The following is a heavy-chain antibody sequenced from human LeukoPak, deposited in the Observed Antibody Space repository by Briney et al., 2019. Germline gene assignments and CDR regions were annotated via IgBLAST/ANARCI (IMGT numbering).Heavy chain of an antibody. CDR3: ASSSWSLPYFDY. Sequence: GGSLRLSCAASGFTFSSYEMNWVRQAPGKGLEWVSYISSSGSTIYYADSVKGRFTISRDNAKNSLYLQMNSLRAEDTAVYYCASSSWSLPYFDYWGQGTLVTVSS. J-gene: IGHJ4*02. D-gene: IGHD6-6*01. V-gene: IGHV3-48*03. CDR2: ISSSGSTI. CDR1: GFTFSSYE.